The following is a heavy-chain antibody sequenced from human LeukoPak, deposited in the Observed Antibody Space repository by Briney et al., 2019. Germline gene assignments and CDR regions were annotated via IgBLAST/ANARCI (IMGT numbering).Heavy chain of an antibody. D-gene: IGHD3-10*01. CDR1: GDTLSELT. Sequence: ASVKVSCNVSGDTLSELTMHWVRQAPGKGLEWMGGFDPGAGEILYAQQFQGRVTMTEDTSTDTAYMELTSLRSEDLGGYFCAAGGIYSLLDYWGQGTLVTVSS. CDR2: FDPGAGEI. J-gene: IGHJ4*02. CDR3: AAGGIYSLLDY. V-gene: IGHV1-24*01.